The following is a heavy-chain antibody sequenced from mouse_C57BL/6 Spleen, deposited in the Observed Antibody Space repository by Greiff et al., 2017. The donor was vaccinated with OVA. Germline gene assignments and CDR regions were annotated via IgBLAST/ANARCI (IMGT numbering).Heavy chain of an antibody. Sequence: EVQVVESGEGLVKPGGSLKLSCAASGFTFSSYAMSWVRQTPEKRLEWVAYISSGGDYIYYADTVKGRFTISRDNARNTLYMQMSSLKSEDKAMYYCTRDSWVITTVVAKAMDYWGQGTSVTVSS. J-gene: IGHJ4*01. D-gene: IGHD1-1*01. CDR3: TRDSWVITTVVAKAMDY. CDR2: ISSGGDYI. CDR1: GFTFSSYA. V-gene: IGHV5-9-1*02.